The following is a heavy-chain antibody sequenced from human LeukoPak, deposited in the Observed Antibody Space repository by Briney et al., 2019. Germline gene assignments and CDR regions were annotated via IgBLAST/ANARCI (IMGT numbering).Heavy chain of an antibody. D-gene: IGHD5-12*01. CDR3: AREFGHDRWYFDY. V-gene: IGHV3-30*03. CDR1: GFTFSTYS. CDR2: ISADGRIQ. Sequence: GGSLRLSCAVSGFTFSTYSIHWVRQAPGKGLEWVTVISADGRIQYYSDSVKGRFTISRDNSLNTLHLQMNNLRAGDTAVYYCAREFGHDRWYFDYWGQGALVTVSS. J-gene: IGHJ4*02.